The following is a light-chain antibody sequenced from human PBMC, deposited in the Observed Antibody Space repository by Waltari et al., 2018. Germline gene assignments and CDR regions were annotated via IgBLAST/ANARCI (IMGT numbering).Light chain of an antibody. CDR2: EVN. J-gene: IGLJ1*01. V-gene: IGLV2-8*01. Sequence: QSALTQPPSASGSPGQSVTISCTGTSSDVGVYNFVSWYQQHPGKAPKLMIYEVNKRPSGVPDRFSGSKSANTASLTVSGLQAEDEADYYCSSYAATNIFFVFGTGTKVTVL. CDR3: SSYAATNIFFV. CDR1: SSDVGVYNF.